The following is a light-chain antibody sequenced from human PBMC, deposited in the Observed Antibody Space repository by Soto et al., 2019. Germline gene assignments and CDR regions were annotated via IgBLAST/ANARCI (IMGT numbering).Light chain of an antibody. CDR2: NSS. CDR3: QQYRDLPQA. J-gene: IGKJ1*01. CDR1: QSVRSNY. Sequence: ETVLTQSPGTLSLSPGESATISCRASQSVRSNYLAGYHHKSGQAPRLLIYNSSTRATGIPYRFSGSGSGTDFTITISRLEPEDFELYYWQQYRDLPQACGQGTKV. V-gene: IGKV3-20*01.